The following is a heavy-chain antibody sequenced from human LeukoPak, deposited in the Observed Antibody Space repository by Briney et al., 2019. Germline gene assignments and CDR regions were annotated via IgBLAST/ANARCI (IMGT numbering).Heavy chain of an antibody. D-gene: IGHD6-6*01. V-gene: IGHV4-59*01. J-gene: IGHJ4*02. CDR2: IYYSGST. CDR3: ARNEYSSSDLYFDY. Sequence: ASETLSLTCTVSGGSISSYYWSWIRQPPGKGLEWIGYIYYSGSTNYNPSLKSRVTISVDTSKNQFSLKLSSVTAADTAVYYCARNEYSSSDLYFDYWGQGTLVTVSS. CDR1: GGSISSYY.